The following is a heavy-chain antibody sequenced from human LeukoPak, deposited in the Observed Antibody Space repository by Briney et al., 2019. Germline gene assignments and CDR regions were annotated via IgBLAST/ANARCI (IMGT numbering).Heavy chain of an antibody. D-gene: IGHD3-16*02. CDR3: AKTGDQGRVWGSYRESDY. CDR1: GFTFSTYW. V-gene: IGHV3-7*02. J-gene: IGHJ4*02. Sequence: GGPLRLSCVASGFTFSTYWMSWVRQAPGKGLEWVANIKQDGSEKYYVDSVKGRFTISRDNAKNSLYLQMNSLRVDDTAVYYCAKTGDQGRVWGSYRESDYWGQGTLVTVSS. CDR2: IKQDGSEK.